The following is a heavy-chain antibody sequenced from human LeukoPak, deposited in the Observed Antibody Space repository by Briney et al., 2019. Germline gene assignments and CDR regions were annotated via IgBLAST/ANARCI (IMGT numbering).Heavy chain of an antibody. V-gene: IGHV3-7*03. CDR2: IKEGGSDK. CDR1: GFTFSSYW. D-gene: IGHD1-26*01. CDR3: ARESGNYAYFDC. Sequence: GGSLRLSCAASGFTFSSYWMNWVRQAPGKGLEWVANIKEGGSDKYYVDSVKGRFTISRDNAKNSLYLQMNSLRAEDTAVYYCARESGNYAYFDCWGQGTLVTVSS. J-gene: IGHJ4*02.